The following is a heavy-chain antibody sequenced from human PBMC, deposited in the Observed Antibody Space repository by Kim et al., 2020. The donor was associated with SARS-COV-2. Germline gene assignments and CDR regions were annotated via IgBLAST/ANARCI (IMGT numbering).Heavy chain of an antibody. D-gene: IGHD5-18*01. CDR3: ARRIAYSYGSYYYYAMDV. V-gene: IGHV5-10-1*01. Sequence: GESLKISCKGSGYSFPSYWISWVRQMPGKGLEWMGRIDPSDSYTNYSPSFQGHVTISADRSISTAYLQWSSLKASDTAMYYCARRIAYSYGSYYYYAMDVCGQGTTVTVSS. CDR2: IDPSDSYT. CDR1: GYSFPSYW. J-gene: IGHJ6*02.